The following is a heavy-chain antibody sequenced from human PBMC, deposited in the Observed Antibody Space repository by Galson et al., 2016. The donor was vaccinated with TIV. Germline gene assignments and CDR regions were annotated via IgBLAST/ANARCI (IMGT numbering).Heavy chain of an antibody. D-gene: IGHD3-22*01. CDR2: IYSGGST. CDR1: GFIVSGNY. J-gene: IGHJ3*02. Sequence: SLRLSCAASGFIVSGNYMTWVRQAPGKGLEWVSLIYSGGSTSYADSVKGRFTISRDNSKNTVYLQMNSLRADDTAVYFCARHYEWGPGLGAFDIWGQGTMVTVSS. V-gene: IGHV3-66*02. CDR3: ARHYEWGPGLGAFDI.